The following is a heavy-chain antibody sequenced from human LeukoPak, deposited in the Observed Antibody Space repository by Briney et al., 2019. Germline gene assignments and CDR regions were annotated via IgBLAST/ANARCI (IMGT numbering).Heavy chain of an antibody. Sequence: GASVKVSCKASVGTFSSYAISWVGQAPGQGLEWMGGIIPIFGTANYAQKFQGRVTITADESTSTAYMELSSLRPEDTAVYYCARTSIAVAAAQDAFDIWGQGTMVTVSS. CDR2: IIPIFGTA. CDR1: VGTFSSYA. CDR3: ARTSIAVAAAQDAFDI. J-gene: IGHJ3*02. V-gene: IGHV1-69*13. D-gene: IGHD6-19*01.